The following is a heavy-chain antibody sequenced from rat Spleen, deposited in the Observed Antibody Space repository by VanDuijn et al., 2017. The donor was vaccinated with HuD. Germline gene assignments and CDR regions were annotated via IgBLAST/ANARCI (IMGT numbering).Heavy chain of an antibody. CDR1: GFTFSNYD. J-gene: IGHJ3*01. CDR3: AIHGGLRNWFDS. D-gene: IGHD1-11*01. Sequence: EVQLVESGGGLVQPGRSLKLSCAASGFTFSNYDMAWVRQAPTKGREWIASISTGGDNTYYRDSVKGRFTVSRDDANNTHYLQMDSLRSEDTATYYCAIHGGLRNWFDSWGQGTLVTVSS. V-gene: IGHV5S13*01. CDR2: ISTGGDNT.